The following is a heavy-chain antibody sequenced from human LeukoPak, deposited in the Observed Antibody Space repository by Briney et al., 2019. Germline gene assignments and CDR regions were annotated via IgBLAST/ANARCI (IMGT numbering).Heavy chain of an antibody. Sequence: ASVKVSCKASGGTFSSYAISWVRQAPGQGLEWMGGIIPIFGTANYAQKFQGRVTITADESTSTAYMELSSLRSEDTAVYCCARDGPHDYGDSDYWGQGTLVTVSS. CDR3: ARDGPHDYGDSDY. J-gene: IGHJ4*02. V-gene: IGHV1-69*13. D-gene: IGHD4-17*01. CDR2: IIPIFGTA. CDR1: GGTFSSYA.